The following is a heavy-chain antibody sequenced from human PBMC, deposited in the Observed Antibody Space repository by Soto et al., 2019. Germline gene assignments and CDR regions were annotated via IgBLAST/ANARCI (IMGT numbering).Heavy chain of an antibody. J-gene: IGHJ6*02. D-gene: IGHD2-2*02. CDR1: GGTFSSYA. CDR2: IIPIFGTA. CDR3: ARGSRPLLYPSQTTADYYYYGMDV. V-gene: IGHV1-69*13. Sequence: GASVKVSCKASGGTFSSYAISWVRQAPGQGLEWMGGIIPIFGTANYAQKFQGRVTITADESTSTAYMELSSLRSEDTAVYYCARGSRPLLYPSQTTADYYYYGMDVWGQGTTVTVSS.